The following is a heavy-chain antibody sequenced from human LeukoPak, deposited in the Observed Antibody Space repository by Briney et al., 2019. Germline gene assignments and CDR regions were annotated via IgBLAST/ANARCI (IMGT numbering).Heavy chain of an antibody. Sequence: EASVKVSCKASGYTFTSYDIYWVRQATGQGLEWMGWMNPNSGGTNYAQKFQGRVTMTRDTSISTAYMELSRLRSDDTAVYYCARGNDYGDNFDYWGQGTLVTVSS. J-gene: IGHJ4*02. D-gene: IGHD4-17*01. CDR1: GYTFTSYD. V-gene: IGHV1-2*02. CDR3: ARGNDYGDNFDY. CDR2: MNPNSGGT.